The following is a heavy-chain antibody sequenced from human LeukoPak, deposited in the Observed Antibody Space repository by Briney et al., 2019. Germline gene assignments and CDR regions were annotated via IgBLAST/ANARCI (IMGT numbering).Heavy chain of an antibody. CDR1: GGSIGSYY. V-gene: IGHV4-59*01. Sequence: SETLSLTCTVSGGSIGSYYWSWIRQPPGKGLEWIGYIYYSGSTNYNPSLKSRVTISVDTSKNQFSLKLSSVTAADTAVYYCARDSGYPLNGMDVWGQGTTVTVSS. J-gene: IGHJ6*02. CDR3: ARDSGYPLNGMDV. D-gene: IGHD2-2*01. CDR2: IYYSGST.